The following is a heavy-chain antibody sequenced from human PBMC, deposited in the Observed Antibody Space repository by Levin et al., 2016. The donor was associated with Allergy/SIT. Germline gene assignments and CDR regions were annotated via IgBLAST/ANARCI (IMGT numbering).Heavy chain of an antibody. CDR1: GFTFSSYS. J-gene: IGHJ4*02. CDR2: ISTRSTYI. D-gene: IGHD1-26*01. CDR3: ATSRDYYRLDY. Sequence: GESLKISCAASGFTFSSYSMNWVRQAPGKGLEWVSSISTRSTYIHYADSVKGRFTISRDNAKNSLYLQMNSLRAEDTAVYYCATSRDYYRLDYWGQGTLVTVSS. V-gene: IGHV3-21*01.